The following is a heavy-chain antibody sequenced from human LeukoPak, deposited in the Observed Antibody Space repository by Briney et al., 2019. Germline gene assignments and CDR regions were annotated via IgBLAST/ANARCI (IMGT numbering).Heavy chain of an antibody. V-gene: IGHV3-11*01. CDR2: ISSSGSTI. D-gene: IGHD2-15*01. J-gene: IGHJ6*03. Sequence: GGSLRLSCAASGFTFSDYYMSWIRQAPGKGLEWVSYISSSGSTIYYADSVKGRFTISRDNAKNSLYLQMNSLRAENTAVYYCARDRAASYYYYYYYMDVWAKGPRSPSP. CDR3: ARDRAASYYYYYYYMDV. CDR1: GFTFSDYY.